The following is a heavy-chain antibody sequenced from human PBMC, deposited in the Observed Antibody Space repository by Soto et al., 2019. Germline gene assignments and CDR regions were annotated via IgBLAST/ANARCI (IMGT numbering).Heavy chain of an antibody. D-gene: IGHD6-19*01. CDR2: IKHGGSS. J-gene: IGHJ3*02. V-gene: IGHV4-34*01. CDR3: ARGGSSDWQVALDI. CDR1: AGSFSHYY. Sequence: QVQQQPWGAGLLKPSETLSLTCTVYAGSFSHYYWNWIRQSPGKGLEWIGKIKHGGSSSYNPSLRSRVSISVDMYKNQFSMTLSSVTAADTAVYYCARGGSSDWQVALDIWGQGTRVPVSS.